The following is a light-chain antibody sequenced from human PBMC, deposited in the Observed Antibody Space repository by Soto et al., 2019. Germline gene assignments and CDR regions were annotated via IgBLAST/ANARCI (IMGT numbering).Light chain of an antibody. CDR1: QSISSW. J-gene: IGKJ5*01. Sequence: GDRVTITCRASQSISSWLAWYQQKPGKAPKLLIYKASTLKSGVPSRFSGSGSGTEFTLTISSLQSEDFAVYFCQQYNNWITFGQGTRLEIK. CDR2: KAS. V-gene: IGKV1-5*03. CDR3: QQYNNWIT.